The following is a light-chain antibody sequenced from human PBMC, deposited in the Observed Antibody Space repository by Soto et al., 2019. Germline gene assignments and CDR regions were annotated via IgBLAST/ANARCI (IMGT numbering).Light chain of an antibody. CDR2: GAS. CDR3: QQSYSTVGT. Sequence: DIQMTQSPSSLSVSVGDRVTITCRASQSISSYLNWYQQKPGKAPNLLVYGASSLQTGVPSRFSGSGSGADITLTISSLQPEDFATYYCQQSYSTVGTFGQGTKVEMK. CDR1: QSISSY. J-gene: IGKJ1*01. V-gene: IGKV1-39*01.